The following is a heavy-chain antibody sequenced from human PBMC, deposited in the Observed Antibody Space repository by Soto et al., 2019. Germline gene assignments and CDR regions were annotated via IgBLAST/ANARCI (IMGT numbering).Heavy chain of an antibody. CDR3: ARDRVTSPRGIDYYYYGMDV. CDR1: GGSVSSGSYY. J-gene: IGHJ6*02. Sequence: SETLSLTCTVSGGSVSSGSYYWSWIRQPPGKGLEWIGYIYYSGSTNYNPSLKSRVTISVDTSKNQFSLKLSSVTAADTAVYYCARDRVTSPRGIDYYYYGMDVWGQGTTVTVSS. CDR2: IYYSGST. V-gene: IGHV4-61*01. D-gene: IGHD2-2*01.